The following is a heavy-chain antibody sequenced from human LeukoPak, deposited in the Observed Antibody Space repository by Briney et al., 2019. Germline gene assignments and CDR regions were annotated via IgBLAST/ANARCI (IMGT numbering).Heavy chain of an antibody. V-gene: IGHV1-18*01. D-gene: IGHD4-23*01. J-gene: IGHJ4*02. CDR2: ISGYNDNT. CDR1: GYNFNTYS. CDR3: GRGGAPGVNFPPPPPDY. Sequence: ASVKVSCKASGYNFNTYSINWVRQAPGQGLEWMGWISGYNDNTNYAQKFQGRVTMTTDTSTTTAYMELRSLTSDDTAVYYCGRGGAPGVNFPPPPPDYWGQGTLVTVSS.